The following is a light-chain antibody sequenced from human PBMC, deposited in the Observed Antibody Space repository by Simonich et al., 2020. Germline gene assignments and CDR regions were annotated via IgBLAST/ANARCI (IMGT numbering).Light chain of an antibody. CDR1: QSVLYSSNNKNY. J-gene: IGKJ2*01. CDR3: QQYYSTPYT. V-gene: IGKV4-1*01. Sequence: DIVMTQSPDSLAVSLGERATINCKSSQSVLYSSNNKNYLAWSQQKPGQPPKLLIYWASTRESGVPDRFSGSGSGTDFTLTISSLQAEYAAVYYCQQYYSTPYTFGQGTKLEIK. CDR2: WAS.